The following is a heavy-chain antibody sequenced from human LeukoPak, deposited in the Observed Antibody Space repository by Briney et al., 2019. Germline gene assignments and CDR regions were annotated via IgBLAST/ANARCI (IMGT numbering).Heavy chain of an antibody. D-gene: IGHD2-21*02. CDR1: GFTFSHYG. CDR3: AKSHHVTAIDY. V-gene: IGHV3-23*01. CDR2: ISGSGGST. J-gene: IGHJ4*02. Sequence: PGGSLRLSYAASGFTFSHYGMTWVRQAPGKGLEWVSAISGSGGSTYYAGSVKGRFTISGDNSKNTLYLQMNSLRADDTAVYYCAKSHHVTAIDYWGQGTLVTVSS.